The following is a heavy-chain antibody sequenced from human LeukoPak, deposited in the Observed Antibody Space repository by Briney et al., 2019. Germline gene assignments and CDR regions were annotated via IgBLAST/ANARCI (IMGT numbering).Heavy chain of an antibody. J-gene: IGHJ4*02. CDR2: ISGSGGST. V-gene: IGHV3-23*01. CDR3: AKDPSAHYYGSGSYPGGYDY. Sequence: GGSLRLSCAASGFTFSSYGMSWVRQAPGKGLEWVSAISGSGGSTYYADSVKGRFTISRDNSKNTLYLQMNSLRAEDTAVYYCAKDPSAHYYGSGSYPGGYDYRGQGTLVTVSS. CDR1: GFTFSSYG. D-gene: IGHD3-10*01.